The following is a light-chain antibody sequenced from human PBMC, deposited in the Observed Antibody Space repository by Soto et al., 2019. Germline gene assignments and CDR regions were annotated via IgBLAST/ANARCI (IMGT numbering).Light chain of an antibody. CDR3: CSYTTSSTLGYV. V-gene: IGLV2-14*03. Sequence: HSVLTQAASVSGFPGQSISISCTGTSSDVGGYNYVSWYQQHPGKAPRLMIYDVSNRPSGVSTRFAGSKSGNTASLTISGLQAEDEADYYCCSYTTSSTLGYVFGTGTKVTVL. CDR1: SSDVGGYNY. J-gene: IGLJ1*01. CDR2: DVS.